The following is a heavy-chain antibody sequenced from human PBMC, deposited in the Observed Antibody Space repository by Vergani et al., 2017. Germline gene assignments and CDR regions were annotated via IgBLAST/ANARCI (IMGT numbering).Heavy chain of an antibody. D-gene: IGHD2-21*01. J-gene: IGHJ3*02. Sequence: EVQLVESGGGLVKPGGSLRLSCAASGFTFSSYSMNWVRQAPGKGLEWVSSISSSSSYIYYADSVKGRFTISRDNAKNSLYLQMNSLRAEDTAVYYCTTDPFGCGGDCSDDAFDIWGQGTMVTVSS. CDR2: ISSSSSYI. V-gene: IGHV3-21*03. CDR3: TTDPFGCGGDCSDDAFDI. CDR1: GFTFSSYS.